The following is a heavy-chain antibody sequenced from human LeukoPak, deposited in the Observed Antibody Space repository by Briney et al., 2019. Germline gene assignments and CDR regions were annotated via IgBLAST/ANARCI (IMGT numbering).Heavy chain of an antibody. V-gene: IGHV4-61*08. CDR2: ISNTGST. Sequence: SETLSLTCTVSGGSISSGDYYWSWIRQPPGKGLEWIGHISNTGSTNYNPSLKSRVTILVDTSKNQFSLKVSSVTAADTAMYFCARSSWTYDAFDIWGQGTMVTVSS. CDR3: ARSSWTYDAFDI. J-gene: IGHJ3*02. D-gene: IGHD3/OR15-3a*01. CDR1: GGSISSGDYY.